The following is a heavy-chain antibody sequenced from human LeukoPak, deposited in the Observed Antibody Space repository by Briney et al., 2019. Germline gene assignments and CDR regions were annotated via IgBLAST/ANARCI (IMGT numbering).Heavy chain of an antibody. J-gene: IGHJ4*02. CDR2: IKQDGGET. CDR3: TREDRSNYNY. Sequence: GGSLRLSCAASGFTFSSYAMHWVRQAPGKGLEWVASIKQDGGETFYVDSVKGRFTISRDNAKNSLYLQMNSLRAEDTAVYYCTREDRSNYNYWGQGTLVTVSS. D-gene: IGHD4-11*01. V-gene: IGHV3-7*01. CDR1: GFTFSSYA.